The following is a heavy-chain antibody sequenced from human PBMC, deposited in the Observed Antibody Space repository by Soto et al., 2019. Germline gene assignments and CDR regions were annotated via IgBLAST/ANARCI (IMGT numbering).Heavy chain of an antibody. CDR2: IWYDGSNQ. CDR3: ATNRDHSGYSDY. V-gene: IGHV3-33*01. Sequence: GGSLRLSCAASGLRISNFGMHWVRQAPGKGLEWVAVIWYDGSNQDYAESVKGRFTISRDNSKNTLYLQLNSLRAEDTAVYYCATNRDHSGYSDYRGRGTLVTVSS. J-gene: IGHJ4*02. CDR1: GLRISNFG. D-gene: IGHD3-22*01.